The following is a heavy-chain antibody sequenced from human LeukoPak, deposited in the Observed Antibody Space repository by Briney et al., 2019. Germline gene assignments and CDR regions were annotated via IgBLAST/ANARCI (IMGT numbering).Heavy chain of an antibody. D-gene: IGHD3-9*01. CDR1: GFDFSGFS. V-gene: IGHV3-7*01. CDR3: ARQRGDILTGYYMPRGFDY. J-gene: IGHJ4*02. Sequence: GGSLRLSCVVSGFDFSGFSMSWVRQAPGKGLEWVAIMDEYGSDIFYVESVKGRFIISRANARNSLYLQMNSLRAEDTAVYYCARQRGDILTGYYMPRGFDYWGQGTLVTVSS. CDR2: MDEYGSDI.